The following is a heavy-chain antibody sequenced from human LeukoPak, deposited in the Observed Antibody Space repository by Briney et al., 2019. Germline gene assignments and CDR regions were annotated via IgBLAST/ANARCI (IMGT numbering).Heavy chain of an antibody. CDR3: ARHLGRYCSSTSCYPWFDP. CDR1: GYSFTSYW. J-gene: IGHJ5*02. Sequence: GESLKISCKGSGYSFTSYWIGWVRQMPGKGLEWMGIIYPGDSDTRYSPSFQGQVTISADKSISTAYLQWSSLKASDTAMYCARHLGRYCSSTSCYPWFDPWGLGTLVTVSS. CDR2: IYPGDSDT. D-gene: IGHD2-2*01. V-gene: IGHV5-51*01.